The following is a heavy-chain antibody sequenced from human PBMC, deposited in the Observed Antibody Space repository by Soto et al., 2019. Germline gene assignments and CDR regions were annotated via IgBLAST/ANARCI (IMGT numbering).Heavy chain of an antibody. J-gene: IGHJ4*02. D-gene: IGHD1-26*01. Sequence: PGGSLRLSCAASGFTFSNAWMSWVRQAPGKGLEWIGRIKSKTDGGTTDYAAPVEGRFTISRDDSKNTLYLQMNSLKTEDTAVYYCTTDLVGATTPFDYWGQGTLVTVSS. CDR1: GFTFSNAW. CDR3: TTDLVGATTPFDY. CDR2: IKSKTDGGTT. V-gene: IGHV3-15*01.